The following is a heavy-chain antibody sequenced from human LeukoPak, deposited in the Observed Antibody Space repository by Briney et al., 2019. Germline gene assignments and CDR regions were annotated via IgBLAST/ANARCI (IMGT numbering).Heavy chain of an antibody. CDR2: ISRSSSTK. CDR3: ARDQFYAFDI. CDR1: GFTFSSYY. V-gene: IGHV3-48*02. Sequence: PGGSLRLSCAGSGFTFSSYYMIWVRQAPGKGLEWVSYISRSSSTKCYADSVKGRFTISRDNAKNSLYLQMNSLRDEDTAVYYCARDQFYAFDIWGQGTMVTVSS. J-gene: IGHJ3*02.